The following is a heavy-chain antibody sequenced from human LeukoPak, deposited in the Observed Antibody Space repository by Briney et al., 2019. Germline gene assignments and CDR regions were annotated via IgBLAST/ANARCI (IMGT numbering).Heavy chain of an antibody. V-gene: IGHV3-7*05. Sequence: GGSLRLSCAASGFTFSSYWMNWVRQAPGKGLEWVANIKQDGSEKYYVDSVKGRFTISRDNAKNSLYLQMSSLGAEDTAVYYCGMAMDVWGRGTTVTVSS. J-gene: IGHJ6*02. CDR2: IKQDGSEK. CDR1: GFTFSSYW. CDR3: GMAMDV. D-gene: IGHD5-24*01.